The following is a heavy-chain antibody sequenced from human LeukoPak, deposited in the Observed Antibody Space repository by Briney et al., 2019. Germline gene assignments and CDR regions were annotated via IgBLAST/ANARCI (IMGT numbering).Heavy chain of an antibody. V-gene: IGHV3-30*01. D-gene: IGHD1-1*01. Sequence: GGSLRLSCAASGFTFSSYAMHWVRQAPGKGLEWMSVISYDGSTKYYADSVKGRFTISRDNSKNTPYLQMNSLRAEDTAVYYCARSRASTNLDVWGKGTTVTISS. CDR3: ARSRASTNLDV. CDR1: GFTFSSYA. J-gene: IGHJ6*04. CDR2: ISYDGSTK.